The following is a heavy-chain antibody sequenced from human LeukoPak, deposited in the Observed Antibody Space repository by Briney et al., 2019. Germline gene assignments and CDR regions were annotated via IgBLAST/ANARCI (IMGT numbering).Heavy chain of an antibody. V-gene: IGHV1-2*02. CDR3: ARGSSPTIFGVVIMYFDY. CDR2: MNPNSGGT. D-gene: IGHD3-3*01. CDR1: GYTFTSYD. J-gene: IGHJ4*02. Sequence: ASVKVSCKASGYTFTSYDINWLRQATGQGLEWMGWMNPNSGGTNYAQKFQGRVTMTRDTSISTAYMELSRLRSDDTAVYYCARGSSPTIFGVVIMYFDYWGQGTLVTVSS.